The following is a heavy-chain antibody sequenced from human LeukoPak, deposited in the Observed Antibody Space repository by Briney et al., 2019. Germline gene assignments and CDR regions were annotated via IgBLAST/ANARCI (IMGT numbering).Heavy chain of an antibody. V-gene: IGHV4-38-2*01. CDR2: IYQSGDT. Sequence: SETLSLTCVVSGYSISSGYYWGWIRQPPGKGLEWIGSIYQSGDTYHNPSLKSRVTLSVDTPKNQFSLKLSSVTAADTAVYYCARGIYYFDYWGQGTLVTVSS. J-gene: IGHJ4*02. D-gene: IGHD3-10*01. CDR3: ARGIYYFDY. CDR1: GYSISSGYY.